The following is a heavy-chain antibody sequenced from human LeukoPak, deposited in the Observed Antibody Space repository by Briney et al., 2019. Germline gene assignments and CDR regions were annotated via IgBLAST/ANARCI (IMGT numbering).Heavy chain of an antibody. V-gene: IGHV3-49*04. Sequence: PGGSLRLSCTASGFTFGDYAMSWVRQAPGKGLEWVGFIRSKAYGGTTEYAASVKGRFTISIDDSKSIAYLQMNSLKTEDTAVYYCTRDSHGSSYYDSSGYSNYWGQGTLVTVSS. CDR3: TRDSHGSSYYDSSGYSNY. CDR2: IRSKAYGGTT. D-gene: IGHD3-22*01. CDR1: GFTFGDYA. J-gene: IGHJ4*02.